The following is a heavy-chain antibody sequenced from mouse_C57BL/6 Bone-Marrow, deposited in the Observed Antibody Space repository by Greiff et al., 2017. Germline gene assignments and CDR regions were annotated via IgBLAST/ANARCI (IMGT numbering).Heavy chain of an antibody. D-gene: IGHD2-4*01. CDR2: IYPRSGNT. CDR3: ARLRLRRSWYFDV. Sequence: QVQLQQSGAELARPGASVKLSCKASGYTFTSYGISWVKQRTGQGLEWIGEIYPRSGNTYYNAKFKGKATLTADKSSSTAYMELRSLTSEDSAVYFCARLRLRRSWYFDVWGTGTTVTVSS. V-gene: IGHV1-81*01. J-gene: IGHJ1*03. CDR1: GYTFTSYG.